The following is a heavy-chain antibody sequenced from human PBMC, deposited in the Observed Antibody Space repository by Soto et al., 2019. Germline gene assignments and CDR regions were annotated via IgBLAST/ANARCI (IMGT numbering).Heavy chain of an antibody. CDR3: AREQSGCSSTSCYKRESYYYYGMDV. D-gene: IGHD2-2*02. V-gene: IGHV3-7*03. J-gene: IGHJ6*02. CDR1: GFTFSSYW. Sequence: PGGSLRLSCAACGFTFSSYWMSWVRQDPGKGLEWVANIKQDGSEKYYVDSVKGRFTISRDNAKNSLYLQMNSLRAEDTAVYYCAREQSGCSSTSCYKRESYYYYGMDVWGQGTTVTVSS. CDR2: IKQDGSEK.